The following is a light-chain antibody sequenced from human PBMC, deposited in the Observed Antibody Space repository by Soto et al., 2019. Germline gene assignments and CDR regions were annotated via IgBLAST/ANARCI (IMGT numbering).Light chain of an antibody. Sequence: QSSLTQPASVSGSPGQSITISCTGTSSDVGVYNFVSWYQQHPRKAPKLIIYELSFRPSGVPDRFSGSKSGTSASLAISGLQSEDEADYYCATWDDSLNGLFGGGTKLTVL. CDR2: ELS. CDR3: ATWDDSLNGL. V-gene: IGLV2-14*01. J-gene: IGLJ3*02. CDR1: SSDVGVYNF.